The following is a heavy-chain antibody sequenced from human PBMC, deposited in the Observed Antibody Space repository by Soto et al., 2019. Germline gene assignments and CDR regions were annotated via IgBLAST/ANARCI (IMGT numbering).Heavy chain of an antibody. CDR2: ISAHNDNT. CDR3: ARGRYGDY. V-gene: IGHV1-18*01. J-gene: IGHJ4*02. D-gene: IGHD1-1*01. CDR1: GYTFTSYG. Sequence: QVHLVQSGAEVRKPGASVKVSCKGSGYTFTSYGIAWVRQAPGQGLEWMGWISAHNDNTSYAQKVQGRVTVTRDTSTRTAYMELRNLRSDDTAVYYCARGRYGDYWGQGAVVTVSS.